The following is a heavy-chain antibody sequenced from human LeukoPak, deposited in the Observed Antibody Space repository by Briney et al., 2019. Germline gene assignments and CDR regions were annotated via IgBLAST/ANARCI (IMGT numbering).Heavy chain of an antibody. CDR3: ARSTGTIGVAEYFQH. Sequence: SVKVSCKASGGTFSSHAISWVRQAPGQGLEWMGGIIPIFGTANYAQKFQGRVTITADESTSTAYMELSSLRSEDTAVYNCARSTGTIGVAEYFQHWGQGTLVTVSS. D-gene: IGHD1-1*01. CDR2: IIPIFGTA. CDR1: GGTFSSHA. V-gene: IGHV1-69*01. J-gene: IGHJ1*01.